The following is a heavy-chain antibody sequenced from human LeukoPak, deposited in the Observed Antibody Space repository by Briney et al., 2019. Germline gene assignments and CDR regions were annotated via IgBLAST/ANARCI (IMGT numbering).Heavy chain of an antibody. V-gene: IGHV3-23*01. J-gene: IGHJ3*02. CDR1: GFTFSSYA. D-gene: IGHD3-3*01. CDR3: ARTYYDSGVTDAFDI. Sequence: GGSLRLSCAASGFTFSSYAMSWVRQAPGKGLEWVSAISGSGGSTYYADSVKGRFTISRDNSKNTLYLQMNSLRAEDTAVYYCARTYYDSGVTDAFDIWGQGTMVTVPS. CDR2: ISGSGGST.